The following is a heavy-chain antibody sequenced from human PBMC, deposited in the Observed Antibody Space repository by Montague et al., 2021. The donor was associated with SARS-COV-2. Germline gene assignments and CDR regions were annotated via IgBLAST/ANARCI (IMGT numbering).Heavy chain of an antibody. CDR1: GFSLNTDGVG. CDR3: ARRYDFYRAEAFDV. V-gene: IGHV2-5*02. Sequence: PALVKPTQTLTLTCVFSGFSLNTDGVGVAWIRRPPGKALEWLALXYWDGDQRYSPSLKTRVTITKDTSRNRVVLTMTNLDPVDTATYYCARRYDFYRAEAFDVWGQGTMVTVSS. J-gene: IGHJ3*01. D-gene: IGHD3-3*01. CDR2: XYWDGDQ.